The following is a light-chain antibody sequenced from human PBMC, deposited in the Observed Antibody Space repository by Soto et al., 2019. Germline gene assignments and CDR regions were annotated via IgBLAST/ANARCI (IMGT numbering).Light chain of an antibody. CDR3: QQSYSTPAT. V-gene: IGKV1-39*01. Sequence: DIQMTQSPSSLSASVGDRVTIICRASQSISSYLNWYQQKPGKAPKLLIYAASSLQSGVPSRFSGSGSGTDFTLTISSLQPEDFATYYCQQSYSTPATFGQGTKVDIK. CDR2: AAS. CDR1: QSISSY. J-gene: IGKJ1*01.